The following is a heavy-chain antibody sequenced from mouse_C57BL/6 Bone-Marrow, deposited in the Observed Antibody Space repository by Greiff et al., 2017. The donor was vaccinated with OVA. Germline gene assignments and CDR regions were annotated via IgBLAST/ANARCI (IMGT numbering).Heavy chain of an antibody. Sequence: QVQLQQSGPELVKPGASVKISCKASGYAFSSSWMNWVKQRPGKGLEWIGRIYPGDGDTNYNGKFKGKATLTADKSSSTAYMQLSSLTSEDSAVYFCAIKPRFAYWGQGTLVTVSA. J-gene: IGHJ3*01. CDR1: GYAFSSSW. CDR2: IYPGDGDT. V-gene: IGHV1-82*01. CDR3: AIKPRFAY.